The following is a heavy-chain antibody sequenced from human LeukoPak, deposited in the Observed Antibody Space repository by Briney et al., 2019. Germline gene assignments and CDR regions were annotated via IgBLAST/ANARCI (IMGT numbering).Heavy chain of an antibody. Sequence: SVKVSCKASGGTFSSYAISWARQAPGQGLEWMGGIIPIFGTANYAQKFQGRVTITTDESTSTAYMELSSLRSEDTAVYYCARDRDDCTNGVCYYMDVWGKGTTVTVSS. V-gene: IGHV1-69*05. J-gene: IGHJ6*03. CDR3: ARDRDDCTNGVCYYMDV. CDR1: GGTFSSYA. CDR2: IIPIFGTA. D-gene: IGHD2-8*01.